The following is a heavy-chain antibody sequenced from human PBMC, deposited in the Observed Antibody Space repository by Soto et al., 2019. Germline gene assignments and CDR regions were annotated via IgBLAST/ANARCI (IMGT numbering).Heavy chain of an antibody. D-gene: IGHD2-15*01. J-gene: IGHJ6*02. Sequence: EVQLVESAGGLVKPGGSLRLSCVASGFSFNEAWMNWVRQAPGQGLEWVGRIKTSAGGGATNYAAPVQGRFTISRDDSKNTLYLHMNSLRTEDTAIYDCTTVSVEGSWGQGTTVIVS. V-gene: IGHV3-15*07. CDR3: TTVSVEGS. CDR1: GFSFNEAW. CDR2: IKTSAGGGAT.